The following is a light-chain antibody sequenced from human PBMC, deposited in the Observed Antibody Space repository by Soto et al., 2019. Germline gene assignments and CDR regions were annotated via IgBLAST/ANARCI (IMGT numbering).Light chain of an antibody. CDR1: QSISNW. CDR3: QQYKSYSPYT. CDR2: DAS. V-gene: IGKV1-5*01. Sequence: DIQMTQSPSTLSASVGDRVTITCRASQSISNWLAWYQQKPGKGPKRLVYDASTLESGVPSRFSGSGSATEFTLTISGLQPDDFATYYCQQYKSYSPYTFGQGTKLEL. J-gene: IGKJ2*01.